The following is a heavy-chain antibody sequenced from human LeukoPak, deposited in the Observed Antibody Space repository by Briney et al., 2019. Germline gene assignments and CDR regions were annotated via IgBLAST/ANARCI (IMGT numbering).Heavy chain of an antibody. J-gene: IGHJ4*02. Sequence: GGPLKLSCAASGFTFSSYAMHWVRQAPGKGLEWVAVISYDGSNKYYADSVKGRFTISRDNSKNTLYLQMNSLRAEDTAVYYCAREGIDYWGQGTLVTVSS. CDR1: GFTFSSYA. D-gene: IGHD6-13*01. CDR2: ISYDGSNK. V-gene: IGHV3-30-3*01. CDR3: AREGIDY.